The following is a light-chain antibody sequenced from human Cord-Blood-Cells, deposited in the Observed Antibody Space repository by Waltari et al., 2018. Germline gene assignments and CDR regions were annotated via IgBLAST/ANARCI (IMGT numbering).Light chain of an antibody. CDR2: EVS. CDR1: SSDVGGYNY. CDR3: SSYTSSSTLV. V-gene: IGLV2-14*01. Sequence: QSALTQPASVSGSPGQSITISCTGTSSDVGGYNYVSWYQQHPGKAPKLMIYEVSNRPSGVSNPFCGSKSGNTASLTISGLQAEDEADYYCSSYTSSSTLVFGTGTKVTVL. J-gene: IGLJ1*01.